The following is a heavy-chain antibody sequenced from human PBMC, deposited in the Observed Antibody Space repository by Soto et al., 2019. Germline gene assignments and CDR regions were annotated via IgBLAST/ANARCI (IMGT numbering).Heavy chain of an antibody. D-gene: IGHD3-10*01. Sequence: SETLSLTCAVYGGSFSGYYWSWIRQPPGKGLEWIGEINHSGSTNYNPSLKSRVTISVDTSKNQFSLKLSSVTAADTAVYYCATHPRGVGWFDPWGQGTLVT. V-gene: IGHV4-34*01. J-gene: IGHJ5*02. CDR1: GGSFSGYY. CDR3: ATHPRGVGWFDP. CDR2: INHSGST.